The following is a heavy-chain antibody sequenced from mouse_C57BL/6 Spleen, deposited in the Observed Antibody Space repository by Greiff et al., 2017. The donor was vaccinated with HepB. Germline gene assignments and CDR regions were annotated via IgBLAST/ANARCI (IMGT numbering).Heavy chain of an antibody. V-gene: IGHV1-82*01. D-gene: IGHD1-1*01. CDR3: ALMTTVASDY. CDR1: GYAFSSSW. Sequence: VQLQQSGPELVKPGASVKISCKASGYAFSSSWMNWVKQRPGKGLEWIGRIYPGDGDTNYNGKFKGKATLTADKSSSTAYMQLSSLTSEDSAVYFCALMTTVASDYWGQGTTLTVSS. J-gene: IGHJ2*01. CDR2: IYPGDGDT.